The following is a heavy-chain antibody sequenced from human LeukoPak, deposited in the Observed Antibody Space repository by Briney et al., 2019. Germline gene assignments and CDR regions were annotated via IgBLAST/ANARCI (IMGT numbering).Heavy chain of an antibody. V-gene: IGHV4-59*01. Sequence: TASETLPLTCSVSGGSISSLYWSWIRQPPGKGLEWIGYIYYTGSTNYNPSLKSRVTISLDTSKNQFSLKVRSVTAADTAVYYCARGFDSKSTYFDYWGQGTLVTVSS. CDR1: GGSISSLY. CDR2: IYYTGST. D-gene: IGHD5-12*01. CDR3: ARGFDSKSTYFDY. J-gene: IGHJ4*02.